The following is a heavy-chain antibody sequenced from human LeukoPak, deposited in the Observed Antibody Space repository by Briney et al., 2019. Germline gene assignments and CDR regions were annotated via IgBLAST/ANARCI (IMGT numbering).Heavy chain of an antibody. J-gene: IGHJ4*02. Sequence: SETLSLTCTVSGYSISGGYYWGWIRQPPGKGLEWIGSIYHSGSTYYNPSLKSRVTISVDTSKNQFSLKLSSVTAADTAVYYCARESDYGGNSVFDYWGQGTLVTVSS. V-gene: IGHV4-38-2*02. CDR3: ARESDYGGNSVFDY. D-gene: IGHD4-23*01. CDR1: GYSISGGYY. CDR2: IYHSGST.